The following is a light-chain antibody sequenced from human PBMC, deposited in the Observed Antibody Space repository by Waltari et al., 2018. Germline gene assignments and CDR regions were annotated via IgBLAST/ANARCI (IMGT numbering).Light chain of an antibody. Sequence: AIQLTHSPSSLSASVGDRVTITCRASQGINSALAWYQQKPGKAPKLLIYDASSLESGVPSRFSGSGYGSDFTLTISSLQPEDFATYYCQQFKSFLITFGQGTRLEIK. V-gene: IGKV1-13*02. CDR1: QGINSA. CDR3: QQFKSFLIT. J-gene: IGKJ5*01. CDR2: DAS.